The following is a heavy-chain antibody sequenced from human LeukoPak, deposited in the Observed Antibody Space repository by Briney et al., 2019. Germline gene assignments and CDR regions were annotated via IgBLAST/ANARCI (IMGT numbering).Heavy chain of an antibody. CDR1: GYTFTSYA. J-gene: IGHJ6*02. Sequence: ASVKVSCKASGYTFTSYAMNWVRQAPGQGLEWMGWINTNTGNPTYAQGFTGRFVFSLDTSVSTAYLQISSLKAEDTAVYYCARGESYDYVSGSYQDRYGMDVWGQGTTVTVSS. CDR2: INTNTGNP. D-gene: IGHD3-16*02. V-gene: IGHV7-4-1*02. CDR3: ARGESYDYVSGSYQDRYGMDV.